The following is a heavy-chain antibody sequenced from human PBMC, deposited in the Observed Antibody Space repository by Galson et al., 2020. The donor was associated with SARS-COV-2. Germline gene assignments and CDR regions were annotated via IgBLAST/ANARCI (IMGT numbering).Heavy chain of an antibody. CDR2: IYYRGST. J-gene: IGHJ5*02. CDR3: ARVASWGSSGYQSGYDWFDP. Sequence: ETSETLSLTCTVSGGSISSGGYYWSWIRQHPGKGLEWIGYIYYRGSTYYNPSLKSRVTISVDTSKNQFSLKLSSVTAADTAVYYCARVASWGSSGYQSGYDWFDPWGQGTLVTVSS. D-gene: IGHD3-22*01. CDR1: GGSISSGGYY. V-gene: IGHV4-31*03.